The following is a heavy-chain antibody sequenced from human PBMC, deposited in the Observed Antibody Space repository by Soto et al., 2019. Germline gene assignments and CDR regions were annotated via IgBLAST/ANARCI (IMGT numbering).Heavy chain of an antibody. Sequence: PGGSLRLSCTASGFTFRAYYMNWIRQAPGKGLEWVSYISTGGSTIFYADSVKGRFTISRDNSKNTLYLQMNSLRAEDTAVYYCAKLGYCSSTSCLYGMNVWGQGTTVTVSS. J-gene: IGHJ6*02. CDR1: GFTFRAYY. CDR2: ISTGGSTI. CDR3: AKLGYCSSTSCLYGMNV. D-gene: IGHD2-2*01. V-gene: IGHV3-11*04.